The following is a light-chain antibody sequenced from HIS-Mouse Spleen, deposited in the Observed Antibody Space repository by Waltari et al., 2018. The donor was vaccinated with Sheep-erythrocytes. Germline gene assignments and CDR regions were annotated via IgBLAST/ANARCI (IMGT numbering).Light chain of an antibody. Sequence: QSALTQPASVSGSPGQSITISCTGTSSDVGSYNLFSWYQQHPGKAPTLLTYEGSKRPSGVSNRCSGSKAGNTASLTISGLQAEDEADYYCCSYAGSSTLVFGGGTKLTVL. CDR1: SSDVGSYNL. V-gene: IGLV2-23*01. CDR2: EGS. CDR3: CSYAGSSTLV. J-gene: IGLJ3*02.